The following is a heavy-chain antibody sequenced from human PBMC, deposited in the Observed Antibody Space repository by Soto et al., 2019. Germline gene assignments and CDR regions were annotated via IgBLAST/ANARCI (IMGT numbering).Heavy chain of an antibody. CDR3: ARMVYAQSGFDY. Sequence: SETLSLTCTVSGGSISSGGYYWSWIRQHPGKGLEWIGYIYYSGSTYYNPSLKSRVTISVDTSKNQFSLKLSSVTAADTAVYYCARMVYAQSGFDYWGQGTLVTVSS. CDR1: GGSISSGGYY. J-gene: IGHJ4*02. D-gene: IGHD2-8*01. CDR2: IYYSGST. V-gene: IGHV4-31*03.